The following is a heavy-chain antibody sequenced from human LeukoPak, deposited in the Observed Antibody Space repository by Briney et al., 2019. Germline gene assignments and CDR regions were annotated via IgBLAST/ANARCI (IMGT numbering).Heavy chain of an antibody. D-gene: IGHD2-2*01. CDR1: GFTFSSYG. J-gene: IGHJ4*02. CDR3: ARDRGAAALDY. V-gene: IGHV3-33*01. Sequence: GGSLRLPCAASGFTFSSYGMHWVRQAPGKGLEWVAVIWYDGSNKYYADSVKGRFTISRDNSKNTLYLQTNSLRAEDTAVYYCARDRGAAALDYWGQGTLVTVSS. CDR2: IWYDGSNK.